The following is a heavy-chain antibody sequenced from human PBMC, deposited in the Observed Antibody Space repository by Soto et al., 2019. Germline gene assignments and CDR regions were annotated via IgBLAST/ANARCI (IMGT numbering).Heavy chain of an antibody. CDR3: ARVPGSGTYYDNRIANDAFDI. CDR1: GFTFSSYE. J-gene: IGHJ3*02. V-gene: IGHV3-33*08. CDR2: IWYDGSSE. D-gene: IGHD3-10*01. Sequence: SCAASGFTFSSYEMNWVRQAPGKGLEWVAVIWYDGSSEYYTESVKGRFTISRDNSKNTLYLQMNSLRAEDTAVYYCARVPGSGTYYDNRIANDAFDIWGQGTMVTVSS.